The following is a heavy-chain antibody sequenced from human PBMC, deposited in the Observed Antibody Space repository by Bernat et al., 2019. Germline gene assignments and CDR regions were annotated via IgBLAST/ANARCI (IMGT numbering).Heavy chain of an antibody. D-gene: IGHD2-2*02. V-gene: IGHV3-15*07. J-gene: IGHJ5*02. Sequence: EVQLVESGGGLVEPGGSLELSCAASGFTFSNVWMNWVRQAPGKGLEWVGRIKSKNSGGTTDYPAPAKGRFTISRDDSKNTLYLQMNSLRTEDTAVYYCSTTISGSLGSWGQGTLVIVSS. CDR2: IKSKNSGGTT. CDR3: STTISGSLGS. CDR1: GFTFSNVW.